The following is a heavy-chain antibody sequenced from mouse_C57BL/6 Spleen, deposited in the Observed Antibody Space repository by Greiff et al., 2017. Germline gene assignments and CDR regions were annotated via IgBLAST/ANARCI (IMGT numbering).Heavy chain of an antibody. V-gene: IGHV1-53*01. CDR3: ARNYGSSHWYFDV. Sequence: LQPGTELVKPGASVKLSCKASGYTFTSYWMHWVKQRPGQGLEWIGNINPSNGGTNYNEKFKSKATLTVDKSSSTAYMQLSSLTSEDSAVYYCARNYGSSHWYFDVWGTGTTVTVSS. CDR1: GYTFTSYW. D-gene: IGHD1-1*01. J-gene: IGHJ1*03. CDR2: INPSNGGT.